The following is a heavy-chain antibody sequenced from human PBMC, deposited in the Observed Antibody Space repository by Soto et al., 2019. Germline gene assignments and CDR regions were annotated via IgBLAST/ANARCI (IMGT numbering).Heavy chain of an antibody. Sequence: EVQLLESGGGLVQPGGSLRLSCAASGFTFTNYAMTWVRQAPGKGLEWVSISSGSGSGGSTNYADSVKGRFTISRDNSKTTLYLQMNSLRVEDTAVYYGAKERDYYRSYVFDYWGPGTLVTVSS. V-gene: IGHV3-23*01. CDR1: GFTFTNYA. D-gene: IGHD4-4*01. CDR3: AKERDYYRSYVFDY. J-gene: IGHJ4*02. CDR2: SSGSGSGGST.